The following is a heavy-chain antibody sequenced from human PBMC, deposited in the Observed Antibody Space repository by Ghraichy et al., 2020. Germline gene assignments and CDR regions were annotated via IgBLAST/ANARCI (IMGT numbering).Heavy chain of an antibody. D-gene: IGHD2-2*01. Sequence: SETLSLTCTVSGGSISSGGYYWSWIRQHPGKGLEWIGYIYSSESTYYNPSLKSRVTISVDTSENQFSLKLSSVTAADKAVYYCARDIGVPAAKAYYYYGMDVWGQGTTVTVSS. CDR3: ARDIGVPAAKAYYYYGMDV. CDR2: IYSSEST. V-gene: IGHV4-31*03. CDR1: GGSISSGGYY. J-gene: IGHJ6*02.